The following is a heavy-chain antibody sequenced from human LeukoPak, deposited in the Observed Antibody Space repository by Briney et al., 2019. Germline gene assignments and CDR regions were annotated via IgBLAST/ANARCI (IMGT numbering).Heavy chain of an antibody. V-gene: IGHV4-34*01. CDR3: ARGDRLPGRY. CDR1: GGSFSGYY. D-gene: IGHD2-15*01. J-gene: IGHJ4*02. Sequence: SETLSLTCAVYGGSFSGYYWSWIRQPPGKGLEWIGEINHSGSTNYNPSLKSRVTISVDTSKNQFSLKLSSVTAADTAVYYCARGDRLPGRYWGQGTLVTVSS. CDR2: INHSGST.